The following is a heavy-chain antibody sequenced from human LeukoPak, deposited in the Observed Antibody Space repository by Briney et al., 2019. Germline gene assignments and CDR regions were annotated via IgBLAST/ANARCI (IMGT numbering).Heavy chain of an antibody. V-gene: IGHV1-8*01. CDR2: MNPNSGNT. J-gene: IGHJ5*02. D-gene: IGHD3-22*01. Sequence: ASVKVSCKASGYTFTSYDINWVRQATGQGLEWMGWMNPNSGNTGYAQKFQGRVTMTRNTSISTAYMELSSLRSEDTAVYYCATLPNYDSSGYYFGNWFDPWGQGTLVTVSS. CDR1: GYTFTSYD. CDR3: ATLPNYDSSGYYFGNWFDP.